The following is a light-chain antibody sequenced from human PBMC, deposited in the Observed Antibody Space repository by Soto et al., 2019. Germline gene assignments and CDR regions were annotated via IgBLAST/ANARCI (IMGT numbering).Light chain of an antibody. CDR3: QQYGSSPIT. CDR2: GAS. Sequence: IVLTQSPDTEACSAGQRAIISCXXSQSVSSSYLAWYQQKPGQAPRLLIYGASSRATGNPDRFSGSGSGTDFTLTIGVLEPEDFAVYYCQQYGSSPITFGQGTRLEIK. J-gene: IGKJ5*01. V-gene: IGKV3-20*01. CDR1: QSVSSSY.